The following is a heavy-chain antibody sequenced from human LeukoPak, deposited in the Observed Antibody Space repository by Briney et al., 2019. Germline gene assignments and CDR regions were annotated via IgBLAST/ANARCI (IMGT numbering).Heavy chain of an antibody. D-gene: IGHD3-22*01. Sequence: SETLSLTCTVSGGSISSGDYYWSWLRQPPGTGLEWIGYIYYSGSTYYNPSLKSRVTISVDTFKNQFSLKLSSVTAADTAVYYCARVKYYYDSSGYPLDYWGQGTLVTVSS. CDR1: GGSISSGDYY. J-gene: IGHJ4*02. CDR2: IYYSGST. CDR3: ARVKYYYDSSGYPLDY. V-gene: IGHV4-30-4*01.